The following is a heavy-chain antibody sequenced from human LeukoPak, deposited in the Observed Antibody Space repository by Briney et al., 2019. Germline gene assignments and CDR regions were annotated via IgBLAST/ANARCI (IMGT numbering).Heavy chain of an antibody. V-gene: IGHV1-69*05. J-gene: IGHJ3*02. D-gene: IGHD3-3*01. CDR3: AKFWSGYSDAFDI. CDR2: IIPIFGTA. Sequence: SVNVSCKASGGTFSSYAISWVRQAPGQGLEWMGGIIPIFGTANYAQKFQGRVTITTDESTSTAYMELSSLRSEDTAVYYCAKFWSGYSDAFDIWGQGTMVTVSS. CDR1: GGTFSSYA.